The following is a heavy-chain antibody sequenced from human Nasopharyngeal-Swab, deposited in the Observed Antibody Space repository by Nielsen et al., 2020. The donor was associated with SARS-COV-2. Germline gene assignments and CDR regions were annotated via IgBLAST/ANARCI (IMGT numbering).Heavy chain of an antibody. CDR2: IPYDGNDK. Sequence: GGSLRLSCAASGLTFSSYGMHWVRQAPGKGLEWVAAIPYDGNDKYSADSVKGRFTISRDNSKNTLYLQMNSLRTEDTAVYFCATGGDFLATVGDYYYYYMDVWGKGTTVTVSS. V-gene: IGHV3-30*03. J-gene: IGHJ6*03. CDR3: ATGGDFLATVGDYYYYYMDV. CDR1: GLTFSSYG. D-gene: IGHD6-13*01.